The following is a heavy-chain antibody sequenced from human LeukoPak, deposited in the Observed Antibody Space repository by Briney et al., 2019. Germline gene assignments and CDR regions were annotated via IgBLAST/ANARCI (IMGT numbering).Heavy chain of an antibody. D-gene: IGHD3-22*01. CDR3: ARDDSSGPYYFDY. J-gene: IGHJ4*02. CDR1: GFTFSDYY. CDR2: ISSSGSTI. Sequence: GSLRLSCAASGFTFSDYYMNWIRQAPGKGLEWVSYISSSGSTIYYADSVKGRFTISRDNAKNSLYLQMNSLRAEDTAVYYCARDDSSGPYYFDYWGQGTLVTVSS. V-gene: IGHV3-11*01.